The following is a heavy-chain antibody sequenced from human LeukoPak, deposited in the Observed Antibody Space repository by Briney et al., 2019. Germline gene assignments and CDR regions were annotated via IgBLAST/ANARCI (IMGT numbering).Heavy chain of an antibody. Sequence: PGGSLRLSCAASGFTFDDYGMSWVRQAPGKGLEWVSGINWNGGSTGYADSVKGRFTISRDNAKNSLYLQMNSLRAEDTAVYFCTTDPFIAASPVDYWGQGTLATVSS. CDR2: INWNGGST. V-gene: IGHV3-20*04. J-gene: IGHJ4*02. CDR1: GFTFDDYG. D-gene: IGHD6-13*01. CDR3: TTDPFIAASPVDY.